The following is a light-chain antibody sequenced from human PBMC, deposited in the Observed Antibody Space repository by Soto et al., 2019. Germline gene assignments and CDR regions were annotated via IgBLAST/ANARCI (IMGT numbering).Light chain of an antibody. V-gene: IGLV2-18*02. CDR2: DVN. CDR3: SSYTISSTYV. Sequence: QSALTQPPSVSGSPGQSVAISCTGTSSDVGSYNRVSWYQQPPGTAPKLMFYDVNNRPSGVPDRFSGSKSGNTASLTISGLQAEDEADYYCSSYTISSTYVFGTGTKLTVL. J-gene: IGLJ1*01. CDR1: SSDVGSYNR.